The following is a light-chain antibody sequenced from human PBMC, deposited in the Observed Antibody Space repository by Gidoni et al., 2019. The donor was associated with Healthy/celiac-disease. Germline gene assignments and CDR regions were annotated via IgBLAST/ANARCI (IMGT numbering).Light chain of an antibody. CDR3: QQYYSTPRT. J-gene: IGKJ1*01. CDR1: QSVLYSSNNKNY. CDR2: WAS. Sequence: DLVMTQSPDSLAVSLGERATINCNSSQSVLYSSNNKNYLAWYQQKPGQPPKLLIYWASTRESGVPDRFSGSGSGTDFTLTISSLQAEDVAVYYCQQYYSTPRTFXQXTKVEIK. V-gene: IGKV4-1*01.